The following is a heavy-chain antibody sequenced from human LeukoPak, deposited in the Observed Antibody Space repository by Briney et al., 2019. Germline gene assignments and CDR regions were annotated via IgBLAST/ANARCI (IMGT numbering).Heavy chain of an antibody. D-gene: IGHD3-22*01. V-gene: IGHV2-5*02. CDR1: GFSLNTRGVG. CDR2: IYWDDDG. Sequence: ESGPTLVNPTQTLTLTCTFSGFSLNTRGVGVGWIRQPPGRALEWLALIYWDDDGRYSPSLKSRLTITKDTSKNQVVLTMTNMDPVDTATYFCAHRKNYYDSSVFDNWGQGTLATVSS. J-gene: IGHJ4*02. CDR3: AHRKNYYDSSVFDN.